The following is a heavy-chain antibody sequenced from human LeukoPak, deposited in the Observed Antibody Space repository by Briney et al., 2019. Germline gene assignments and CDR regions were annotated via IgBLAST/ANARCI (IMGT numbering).Heavy chain of an antibody. CDR2: INPNGGGT. CDR3: ARDPINSNWPRGRWFAP. V-gene: IGHV1-46*01. D-gene: IGHD6-13*01. J-gene: IGHJ5*02. Sequence: ASVKVVCKASGYAFSSYYINWVRQTPGQGFEWMGIINPNGGGTTYAQRFQGRVTMTRDTSTTTVYMELSSLRPEDTAVYFCARDPINSNWPRGRWFAPWGQGTSVTVSS. CDR1: GYAFSSYY.